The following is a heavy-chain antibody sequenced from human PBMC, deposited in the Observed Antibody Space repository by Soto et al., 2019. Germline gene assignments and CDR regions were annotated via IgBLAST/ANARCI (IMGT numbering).Heavy chain of an antibody. D-gene: IGHD4-17*01. V-gene: IGHV3-23*01. J-gene: IGHJ4*02. CDR1: GFTFSSYA. CDR2: ISGSGGTT. Sequence: QPGGSLRLSCAASGFTFSSYAMSWVRQAPGKGLEWVSVISGSGGTTYYADSVKGRFTISRDNSKNTLYLQMNGLRAEDTAVYYCATTVTAYFDYWGQGTLVTAPQ. CDR3: ATTVTAYFDY.